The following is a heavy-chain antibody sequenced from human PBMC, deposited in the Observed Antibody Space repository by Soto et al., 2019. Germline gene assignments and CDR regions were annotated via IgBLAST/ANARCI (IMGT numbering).Heavy chain of an antibody. Sequence: QVQLVQSGAEVKKPGASVKVSCKASGYTFTTYALHWVRQAPGQRPEWMGWINTASGHTKDSKKFQDRVPITRDTSASTGYMELSSLSSEDTAVYYCGRSVVGATGAMSYNAMDVWGQGTTVTVSS. CDR1: GYTFTTYA. CDR3: GRSVVGATGAMSYNAMDV. J-gene: IGHJ6*02. V-gene: IGHV1-3*04. CDR2: INTASGHT. D-gene: IGHD1-26*01.